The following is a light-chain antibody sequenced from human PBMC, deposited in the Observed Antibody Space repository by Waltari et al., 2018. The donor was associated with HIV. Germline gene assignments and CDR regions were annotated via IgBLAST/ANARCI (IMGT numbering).Light chain of an antibody. V-gene: IGKV1-39*01. CDR1: QSIRTY. Sequence: DIQMTQSPSSLSASVGDRVTITCRASQSIRTYLNWYQQKPGSAPKLLIYSGSNFLSGVPSRFSGSGSGTDFTLTIRGLQPEDFATYYCQQTYSTPFTFGPGTTVDMK. CDR2: SGS. CDR3: QQTYSTPFT. J-gene: IGKJ3*01.